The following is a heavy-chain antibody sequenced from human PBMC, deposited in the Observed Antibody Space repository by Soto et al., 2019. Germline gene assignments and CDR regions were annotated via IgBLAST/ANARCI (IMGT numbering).Heavy chain of an antibody. Sequence: GGSLRLSCAASGFTFDDYTMHWVRQAPGKGLEWVSLISWDGGSTYYADSVKGRFTISRDNSKNSLYLQMNSLRTEDTALYYCAKDHSAYCGGDCYSECFDYWGQGTLVTVSS. J-gene: IGHJ4*02. D-gene: IGHD2-21*02. CDR2: ISWDGGST. V-gene: IGHV3-43*01. CDR3: AKDHSAYCGGDCYSECFDY. CDR1: GFTFDDYT.